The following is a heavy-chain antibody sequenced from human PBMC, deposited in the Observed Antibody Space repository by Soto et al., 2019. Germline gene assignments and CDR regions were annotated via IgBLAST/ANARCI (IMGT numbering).Heavy chain of an antibody. D-gene: IGHD2-2*01. Sequence: QVQLQESGPGLVKPSQTLSLTCTVSGGSITSSGYYWSWIRQHPGEGLEWIGFTSNSGRTSYNPSLKSRVTISVDTSSNQFSLNLKSVTAADTAVYYCARGGGSTKFDYWGQGTLVTVSP. CDR3: ARGGGSTKFDY. CDR2: TSNSGRT. V-gene: IGHV4-31*03. J-gene: IGHJ4*02. CDR1: GGSITSSGYY.